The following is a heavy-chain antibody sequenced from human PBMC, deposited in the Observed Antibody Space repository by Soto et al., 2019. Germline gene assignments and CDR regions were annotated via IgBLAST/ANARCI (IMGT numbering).Heavy chain of an antibody. Sequence: EVQLVESGGGLVQPGGSLRLSCAASGFTVSSNYMSWVRQAPGKGLEWVSVIYSGGSTYYADSVKGRFTISRDNSKNTLYLQMNSLRAEDTAVYYCASGYCSSTSCPTTFDLWGRGTLVTVSS. CDR3: ASGYCSSTSCPTTFDL. CDR1: GFTVSSNY. CDR2: IYSGGST. D-gene: IGHD2-2*03. V-gene: IGHV3-66*01. J-gene: IGHJ2*01.